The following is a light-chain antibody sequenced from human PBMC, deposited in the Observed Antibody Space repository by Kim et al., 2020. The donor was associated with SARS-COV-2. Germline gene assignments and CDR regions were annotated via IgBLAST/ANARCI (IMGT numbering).Light chain of an antibody. Sequence: EIVMTQSPATLSVSPGERATLSCRASQSVSSNLVWYQQKPGQAPRLLIYGASTRATGIPARFSGSGSGTEFILTINSLQSEDFAVYYCQQFNNWPRTFGQGTKVDIK. CDR2: GAS. J-gene: IGKJ1*01. CDR1: QSVSSN. V-gene: IGKV3-15*01. CDR3: QQFNNWPRT.